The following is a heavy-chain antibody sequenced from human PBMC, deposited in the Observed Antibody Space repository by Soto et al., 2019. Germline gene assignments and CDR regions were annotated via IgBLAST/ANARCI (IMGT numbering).Heavy chain of an antibody. Sequence: ETLSLTCAVYGGSFSGYYWSWIRQPPGKGLEWIGEINHSGSTNYNPSLKSRVTISVDTSKNQFSLKLSSVTAADTAVYYCARSVLVTAIPYYFDYWGQGTLVTVSS. CDR3: ARSVLVTAIPYYFDY. CDR2: INHSGST. V-gene: IGHV4-34*01. D-gene: IGHD2-21*02. CDR1: GGSFSGYY. J-gene: IGHJ4*02.